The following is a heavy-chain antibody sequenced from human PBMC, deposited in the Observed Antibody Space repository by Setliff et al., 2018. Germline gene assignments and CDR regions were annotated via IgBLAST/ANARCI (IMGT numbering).Heavy chain of an antibody. CDR1: GYTFTSYY. CDR3: ASLRLRYDAFDI. V-gene: IGHV1-46*01. Sequence: ASVKVSCKASGYTFTSYYMHWVRQAPGQGLEWMGIINPSGGSTSYAQKFQGRVTMTRDTSTSTVYMELSSLRSDDTAVYYCASLRLRYDAFDIWGQGTMVTVSS. CDR2: INPSGGST. D-gene: IGHD4-17*01. J-gene: IGHJ3*02.